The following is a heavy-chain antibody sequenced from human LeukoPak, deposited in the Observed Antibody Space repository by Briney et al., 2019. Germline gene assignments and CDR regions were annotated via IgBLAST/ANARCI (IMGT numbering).Heavy chain of an antibody. CDR3: ARHSSSWYVYFDY. CDR1: GGSFSGYY. CDR2: INHSGST. D-gene: IGHD6-13*01. Sequence: PSETLSLTCAVYGGSFSGYYWSWIRQPPGKGLEWIGEINHSGSTNYNPSLKSRVTISVDTSKNQFSLKLSSVTAADTAVYYCARHSSSWYVYFDYWGQGTLVTVSS. J-gene: IGHJ4*02. V-gene: IGHV4-34*01.